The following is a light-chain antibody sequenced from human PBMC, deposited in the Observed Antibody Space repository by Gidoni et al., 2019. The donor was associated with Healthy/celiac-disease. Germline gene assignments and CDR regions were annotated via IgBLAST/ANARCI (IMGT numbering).Light chain of an antibody. CDR2: GNS. V-gene: IGLV1-40*01. CDR3: QSYNSSRSGPYYV. J-gene: IGLJ1*01. CDR1: SSNIGAGYD. Sequence: QSVLTQPPSVSGAPGQRVTISCTGSSSNIGAGYDVHRYQQLPGTTPKLLIYGNSNRPSGFPDRFSSSKSGTSAALAITGLQAKDEADYYCQSYNSSRSGPYYVFGTGTKVTVL.